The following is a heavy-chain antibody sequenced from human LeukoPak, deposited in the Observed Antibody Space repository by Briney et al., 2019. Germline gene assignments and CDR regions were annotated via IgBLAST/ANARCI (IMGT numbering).Heavy chain of an antibody. CDR3: ARGSTVVTPFDY. Sequence: SETLSLTCTVSGGSISSSSYYWGWIRQPPGKGLEWIGSIYYSGGTYYNPSLKSRVTISVDTSKNQFSLKLSSVTAADTAVYYCARGSTVVTPFDYWGQGTLVTVSS. V-gene: IGHV4-39*07. D-gene: IGHD4-23*01. J-gene: IGHJ4*02. CDR1: GGSISSSSYY. CDR2: IYYSGGT.